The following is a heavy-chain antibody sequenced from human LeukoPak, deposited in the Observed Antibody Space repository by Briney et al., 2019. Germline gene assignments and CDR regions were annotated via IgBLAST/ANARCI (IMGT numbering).Heavy chain of an antibody. D-gene: IGHD6-19*01. CDR1: GFTFSSYE. Sequence: GGSLRLSCAASGFTFSSYEMNWVCQAPGKGLEWVSYISSSGSTIYYADSVKGRFTLSRDNAKNSLYLQMNSLRAEDTAVYYCATSLSGWGTYHYMNVWGKGTTVTISS. J-gene: IGHJ6*03. CDR3: ATSLSGWGTYHYMNV. V-gene: IGHV3-48*03. CDR2: ISSSGSTI.